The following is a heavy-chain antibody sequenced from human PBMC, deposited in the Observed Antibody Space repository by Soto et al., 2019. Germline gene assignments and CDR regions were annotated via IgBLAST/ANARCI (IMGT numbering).Heavy chain of an antibody. D-gene: IGHD1-26*01. Sequence: PSETLSLTCTVSCGSVSSGSYYWSWVRQPPGKGLEWIAYIYYSGSTNYNPSLKSRVTISVDRSKNQFSLKLNSVTAADTAVYYCARATYYYYGMDVWGQGTTVTVSS. CDR3: ARATYYYYGMDV. CDR1: CGSVSSGSYY. CDR2: IYYSGST. V-gene: IGHV4-61*01. J-gene: IGHJ6*02.